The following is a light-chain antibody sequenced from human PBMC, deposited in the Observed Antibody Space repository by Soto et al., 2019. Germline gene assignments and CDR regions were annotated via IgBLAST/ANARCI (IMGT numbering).Light chain of an antibody. CDR1: SSNIGAGYD. J-gene: IGLJ2*01. CDR2: GYN. Sequence: QSVLTQPPSVSGAPGQTVTISCTGSSSNIGAGYDVHWYQQVPRTAPKLLIYGYNNRPSGVPDRFSGSKSGTSASLAITGLQAEDEADYYCQSYDSSRSVVFGGGTQLTVL. V-gene: IGLV1-40*01. CDR3: QSYDSSRSVV.